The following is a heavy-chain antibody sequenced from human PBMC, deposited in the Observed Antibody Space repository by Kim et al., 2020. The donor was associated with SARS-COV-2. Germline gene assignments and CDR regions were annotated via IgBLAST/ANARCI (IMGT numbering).Heavy chain of an antibody. J-gene: IGHJ6*02. CDR3: AKGGLHYDSSGDYYYYSVMAV. CDR1: GFTFSSYG. CDR2: ISYDGSNK. D-gene: IGHD3-22*01. Sequence: GGSLRLSCAASGFTFSSYGMHWVRQAPGKGLEWVAVISYDGSNKYYADSVKGRFTISRDTSKNKNTRYLQMNSLRAEDTAVYYCAKGGLHYDSSGDYYYYSVMAVWGQGTTVTVSS. V-gene: IGHV3-30*18.